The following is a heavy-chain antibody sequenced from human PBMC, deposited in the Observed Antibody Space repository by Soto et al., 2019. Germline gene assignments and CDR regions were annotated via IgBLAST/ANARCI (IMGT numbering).Heavy chain of an antibody. CDR1: GFTFSLSA. Sequence: EVQLLESGGGFVQPGESLRLSCAASGFTFSLSAMSWVRQAPGRGLDWVSSLSGGGSTTDYADSVKGRFTISRDNSKNTVHLQMNSLRAEDTAVYYCAKGPEYDILTGCDYWGQGSLLTVSS. CDR2: LSGGGSTT. CDR3: AKGPEYDILTGCDY. D-gene: IGHD3-9*01. V-gene: IGHV3-23*01. J-gene: IGHJ4*02.